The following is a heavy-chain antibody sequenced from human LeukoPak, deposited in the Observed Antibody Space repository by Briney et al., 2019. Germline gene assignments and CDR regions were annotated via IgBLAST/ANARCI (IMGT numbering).Heavy chain of an antibody. Sequence: GGSLRLSCAASGFTFSSYEMHWVRQAPGKGLEWVSYISSSSGSIIYYADSVKGRFTISRDNAENSLYLQMNSLRAEDTAVYYCARETRGAVGSYWGQGTLVTVSS. CDR2: ISSSSGSII. CDR3: ARETRGAVGSY. D-gene: IGHD6-19*01. J-gene: IGHJ4*02. V-gene: IGHV3-48*03. CDR1: GFTFSSYE.